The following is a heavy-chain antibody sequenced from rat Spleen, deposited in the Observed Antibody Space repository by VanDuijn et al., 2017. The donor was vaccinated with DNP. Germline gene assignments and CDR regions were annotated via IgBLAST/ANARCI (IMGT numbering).Heavy chain of an antibody. CDR3: ATLRVTTRAMDA. CDR2: IIYDGSRT. J-gene: IGHJ4*01. Sequence: EVQLVESGGGLVQPGRSLKLSCAASGFTFSDYNMAWVRQAPKKGLEWVATIIYDGSRTYYRDSVKGRFTISRDNAKSTLYLQMDSLRSEDTATYYCATLRVTTRAMDAWGQGTSVTVSS. D-gene: IGHD1-10*01. CDR1: GFTFSDYN. V-gene: IGHV5S10*01.